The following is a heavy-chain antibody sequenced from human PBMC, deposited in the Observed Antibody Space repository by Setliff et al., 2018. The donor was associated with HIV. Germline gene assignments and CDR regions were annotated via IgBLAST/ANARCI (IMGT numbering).Heavy chain of an antibody. CDR3: ARDSRARGIEYGMDV. V-gene: IGHV3-48*04. CDR1: GFTFSSYS. Sequence: GGSLRLSCTASGFTFSSYSMNWVRQAPGKGLEWVSYVSSTSSTIYYADSVKGRFTISRDNAKKSLYLQMNSLRAEDTAVYYCARDSRARGIEYGMDVWGQGTTVTVSS. D-gene: IGHD3-16*01. J-gene: IGHJ6*02. CDR2: VSSTSSTI.